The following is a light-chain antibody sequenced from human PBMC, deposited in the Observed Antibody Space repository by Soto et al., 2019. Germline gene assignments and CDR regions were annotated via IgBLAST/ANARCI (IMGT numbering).Light chain of an antibody. Sequence: EIVMTQSPATLPVSPGERATLSCRASQSVAHNLAWYQQKPGQAPRLLIFGAYIRANGIPARFSGSGSGTEFTLTISSLQLDDGALYYCQQYVSRPPETFGQGTKVEIK. CDR3: QQYVSRPPET. V-gene: IGKV3-15*01. CDR1: QSVAHN. CDR2: GAY. J-gene: IGKJ1*01.